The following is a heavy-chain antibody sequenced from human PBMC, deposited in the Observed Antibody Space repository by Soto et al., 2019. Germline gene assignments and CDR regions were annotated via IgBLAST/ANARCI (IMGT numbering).Heavy chain of an antibody. CDR3: ASSPAFSSSWYGIPPDPSHGMDV. D-gene: IGHD6-13*01. CDR1: GYTFTTYD. V-gene: IGHV1-8*01. CDR2: MSPHNGNT. Sequence: QVQLVQSGAEVKKPGASVKVSCKASGYTFTTYDIHWVRQATGQGLEWMGWMSPHNGNTGFAQKFRGRVTMTRDMSTNTHYMELSSLKSDDTAVYYCASSPAFSSSWYGIPPDPSHGMDVWGQGTTVTVS. J-gene: IGHJ6*02.